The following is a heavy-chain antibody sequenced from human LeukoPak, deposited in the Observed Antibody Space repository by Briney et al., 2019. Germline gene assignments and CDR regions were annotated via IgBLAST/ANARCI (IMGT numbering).Heavy chain of an antibody. CDR1: GFPFLAYA. V-gene: IGHV3-23*01. Sequence: PGGSLRLSCAASGFPFLAYAMSWVRHAPGKGPETVAHISASGDSIYYADSVKGRFTISRDNSRTTLYLQMKTLRVEDTAVYCCAKGVYGYHPPFFDCWGQGSLVIGSS. CDR2: ISASGDSI. J-gene: IGHJ4*01. D-gene: IGHD5/OR15-5a*01. CDR3: AKGVYGYHPPFFDC.